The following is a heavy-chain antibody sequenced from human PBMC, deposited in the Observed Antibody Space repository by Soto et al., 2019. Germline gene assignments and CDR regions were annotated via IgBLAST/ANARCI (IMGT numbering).Heavy chain of an antibody. CDR2: INPNTGGT. CDR3: ARPKYSGSYVYPDC. D-gene: IGHD1-26*01. J-gene: IGHJ4*02. CDR1: GYTFTGYY. Sequence: PSVKVSCKTSGYTFTGYYIHWVRQAPGQGLEWMGWINPNTGGTKYAQKLQGRVTVTRDTSISTAYMELIGLRSDDTAVYYCARPKYSGSYVYPDCWGQGTLVTVSS. V-gene: IGHV1-2*02.